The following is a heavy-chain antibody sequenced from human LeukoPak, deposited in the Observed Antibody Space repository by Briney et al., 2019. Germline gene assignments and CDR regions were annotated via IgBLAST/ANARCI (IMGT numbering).Heavy chain of an antibody. V-gene: IGHV4-38-2*02. CDR2: INHSGST. CDR3: ARGPYKYDGSGAFDI. Sequence: SETLSLTCTVSGDSINGAYYWGWIRQPPGKGLEWIGEINHSGSTNYNPSLKSRVTISVDTSKNQFSLKLTSVTAADTALYYCARGPYKYDGSGAFDIWGQGTMVTVSS. CDR1: GDSINGAYY. J-gene: IGHJ3*02. D-gene: IGHD3-22*01.